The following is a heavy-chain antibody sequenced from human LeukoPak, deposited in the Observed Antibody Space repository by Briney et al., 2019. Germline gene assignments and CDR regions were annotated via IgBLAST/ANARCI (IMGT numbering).Heavy chain of an antibody. CDR3: ARGWASGWYSYYFDY. CDR1: GGSISSYY. Sequence: KPSETLSLTCTVSGGSISSYYWSWIRQPAGKGLEWIGRIYTSGSTNYNPSLKSRVTMSVDTSKNQFSLKLSSVTAADTAVYYCARGWASGWYSYYFDYWGQGTLVTVSS. V-gene: IGHV4-4*07. D-gene: IGHD6-19*01. CDR2: IYTSGST. J-gene: IGHJ4*02.